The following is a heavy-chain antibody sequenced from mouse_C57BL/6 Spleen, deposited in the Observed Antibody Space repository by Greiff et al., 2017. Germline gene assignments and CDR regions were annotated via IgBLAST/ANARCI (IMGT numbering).Heavy chain of an antibody. CDR2: IYPSDSET. V-gene: IGHV1-61*01. CDR3: ARGGYFDY. CDR1: GYTFTSYW. Sequence: QVQLQQPGAELVRPGSSVKLSCKASGYTFTSYWMDWVKQRPGQGLEWIGNIYPSDSETHYNQKFKDKATLTGDKSSSTAYMQLSSLTSEDSAVYYCARGGYFDYWGQGTTLTVSS. J-gene: IGHJ2*01.